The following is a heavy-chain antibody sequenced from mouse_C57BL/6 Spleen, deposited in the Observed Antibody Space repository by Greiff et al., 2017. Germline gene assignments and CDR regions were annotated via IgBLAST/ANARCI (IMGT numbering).Heavy chain of an antibody. CDR2: ISDGGSYT. CDR1: GFTFSSYA. Sequence: EVQLVESGGGLVKPGGSLKLSCAASGFTFSSYAMSWVRQTPEERLEWVATISDGGSYTYYPDNVKGRFTISRDNAKNNLYLQMSHLKSEDTAMYYCASSFAGFFDYWGQGTTLTVSS. V-gene: IGHV5-4*01. D-gene: IGHD3-2*02. J-gene: IGHJ2*01. CDR3: ASSFAGFFDY.